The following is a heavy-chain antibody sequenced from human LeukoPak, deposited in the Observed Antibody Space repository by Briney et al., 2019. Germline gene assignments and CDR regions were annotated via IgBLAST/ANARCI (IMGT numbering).Heavy chain of an antibody. Sequence: GGSLRLSCAASGFTFSSYWMSWVRQALGKGLEWVANIKQDGSEKYYVDSVKGRFTISRDNAKNSLYLQMNSLRAEDTAVYYCARVPSSGYYYDSSGYSDYWGQGTLVTVSS. J-gene: IGHJ4*02. CDR2: IKQDGSEK. CDR1: GFTFSSYW. CDR3: ARVPSSGYYYDSSGYSDY. D-gene: IGHD3-22*01. V-gene: IGHV3-7*01.